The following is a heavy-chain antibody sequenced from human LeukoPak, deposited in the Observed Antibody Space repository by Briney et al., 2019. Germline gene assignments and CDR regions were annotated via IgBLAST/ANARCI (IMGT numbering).Heavy chain of an antibody. Sequence: GSLRLSCAASGFRFSTYGMHWVRQAPGKGLEWVAVIWYDGNNKYYADSVKGRFTISRDNSKNTLFLQMNSLRAEDSAVYYCARAPPYCSGGACYFDYWGQGTLVTVSS. CDR2: IWYDGNNK. D-gene: IGHD2-15*01. CDR3: ARAPPYCSGGACYFDY. CDR1: GFRFSTYG. J-gene: IGHJ4*02. V-gene: IGHV3-33*01.